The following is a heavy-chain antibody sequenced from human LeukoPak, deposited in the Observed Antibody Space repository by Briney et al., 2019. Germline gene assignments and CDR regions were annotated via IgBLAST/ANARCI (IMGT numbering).Heavy chain of an antibody. CDR2: VYHSGST. CDR1: GYSISSGYY. J-gene: IGHJ3*02. Sequence: SETLSLTCTVSGYSISSGYYWGWIRQPPGKGLEWIGSVYHSGSTYYNPSLKSRVTISVDTSKNQFSLKLSSVTAADTAVYYCARETNYYGSGMFLADAFDIWGQGTMVTVSS. D-gene: IGHD3-10*01. V-gene: IGHV4-38-2*02. CDR3: ARETNYYGSGMFLADAFDI.